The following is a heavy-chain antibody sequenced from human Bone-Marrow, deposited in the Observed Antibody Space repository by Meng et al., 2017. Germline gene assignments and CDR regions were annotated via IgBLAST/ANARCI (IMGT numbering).Heavy chain of an antibody. CDR3: ARDKWQWLVPDSGEAFDY. V-gene: IGHV7-4-1*02. Sequence: RLVQSWSWLKKPGSSAKVSCRASGYTFTSYAMNWVRQAPGQGLEWMGWINTNTGNPTYAQGFTGRFVFSLDTAVSTAYLQISSLKAEDTAVYYCARDKWQWLVPDSGEAFDYWGQGTLVTVSS. J-gene: IGHJ4*02. D-gene: IGHD6-19*01. CDR2: INTNTGNP. CDR1: GYTFTSYA.